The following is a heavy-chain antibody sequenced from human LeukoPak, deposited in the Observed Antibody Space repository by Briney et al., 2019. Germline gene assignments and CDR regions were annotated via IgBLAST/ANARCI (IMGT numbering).Heavy chain of an antibody. Sequence: SETLSLTCTVSGGTISSYYWSWIRQPPGKGLEWIGYIYYSGSTNYNPSLKSRVTISVDTSKNQFSLKLSSVTAADTAVYYCARYDSSGYYLSYFDYWGQGTLVTVSS. J-gene: IGHJ4*02. CDR3: ARYDSSGYYLSYFDY. D-gene: IGHD3-22*01. V-gene: IGHV4-59*08. CDR2: IYYSGST. CDR1: GGTISSYY.